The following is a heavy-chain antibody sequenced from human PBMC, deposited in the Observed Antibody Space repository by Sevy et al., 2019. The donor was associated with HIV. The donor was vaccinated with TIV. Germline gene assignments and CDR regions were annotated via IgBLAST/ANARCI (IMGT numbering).Heavy chain of an antibody. D-gene: IGHD3-10*01. CDR3: ARAYQYYYYGMDV. V-gene: IGHV4-59*01. Sequence: SETLSLTCTVSGDSISGYYWSWIRQPPGKGLDWIGSIHYSGNTNYNTSLKSRVSISVDTSKNQFSLRLSSVTAADTAIYYCARAYQYYYYGMDVWGQGTTVTVSS. J-gene: IGHJ6*02. CDR2: IHYSGNT. CDR1: GDSISGYY.